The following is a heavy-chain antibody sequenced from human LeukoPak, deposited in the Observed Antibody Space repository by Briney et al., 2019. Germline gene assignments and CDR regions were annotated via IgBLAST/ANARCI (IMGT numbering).Heavy chain of an antibody. CDR2: INHSGST. V-gene: IGHV4-34*01. CDR1: GGSFSGYY. J-gene: IGHJ3*02. CDR3: ALAVAGTVVDAFDI. D-gene: IGHD6-19*01. Sequence: KPSETLSLTCAVYGGSFSGYYWSWIRQPPGKGLEWIGEINHSGSTNYNPSLKSRVTISVDTSKNQFSLKLSSVTAADTAVYYRALAVAGTVVDAFDIWGQGTMVTVSS.